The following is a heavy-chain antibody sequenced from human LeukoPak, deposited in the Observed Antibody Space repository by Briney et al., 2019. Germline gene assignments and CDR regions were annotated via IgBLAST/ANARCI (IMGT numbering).Heavy chain of an antibody. CDR1: GYTLTELS. V-gene: IGHV1-24*01. D-gene: IGHD6-19*01. CDR2: FDPEDGET. Sequence: ASVKVSCKVSGYTLTELSMHWVRQAPGKGLEWMGGFDPEDGETIYAQKFQGRVTMTEDTSTDTAYMELSSLRSEDTAVYYCATSFRSSQWLPNKGNFDYWGQGTLVTVSS. CDR3: ATSFRSSQWLPNKGNFDY. J-gene: IGHJ4*02.